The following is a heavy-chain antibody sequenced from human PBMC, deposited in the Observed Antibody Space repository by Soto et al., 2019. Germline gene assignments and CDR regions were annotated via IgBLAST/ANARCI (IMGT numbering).Heavy chain of an antibody. CDR3: ARSSGSFYTLGH. CDR2: INIAKGNT. J-gene: IGHJ4*02. CDR1: GYTFTSYT. V-gene: IGHV1-3*04. D-gene: IGHD3-10*01. Sequence: QGQLVQSGAEVKKPGASVKVSCKASGYTFTSYTMHWVRQAPGQRPEWMGWINIAKGNTQYSQKLQGRVTFTRDTSASTAYMELSTLRSEDTAFYYCARSSGSFYTLGHWGQGTLVTVSS.